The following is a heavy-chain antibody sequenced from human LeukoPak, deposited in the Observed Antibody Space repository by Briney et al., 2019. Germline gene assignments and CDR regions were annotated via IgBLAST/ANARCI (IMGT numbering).Heavy chain of an antibody. V-gene: IGHV3-33*01. J-gene: IGHJ6*02. CDR1: GFNLSNSG. D-gene: IGHD3-10*01. CDR2: IWYDETNK. CDR3: ARGEYHYGMDV. Sequence: GGSLRLSCAASGFNLSNSGMHWVRQAPGKGLEWVAIIWYDETNKFYGDSVKGRFTISRDNSKNTLFLQMSDLRAEDTAVYYCARGEYHYGMDVWGQGTTVTVAS.